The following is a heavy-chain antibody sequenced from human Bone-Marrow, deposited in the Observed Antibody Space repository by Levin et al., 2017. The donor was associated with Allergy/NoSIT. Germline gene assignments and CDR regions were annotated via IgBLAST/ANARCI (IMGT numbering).Heavy chain of an antibody. J-gene: IGHJ4*02. Sequence: SPTLSLPCPVSGGSIRSSSYYWGWIRQPPGKGLEWIGSIYYSGSTYYNPSLKSRVTISVDTSKNQFSLKLSSVTAADTAVYYCASLDDYGAGRLDYWGQGTLVTVSS. CDR2: IYYSGST. D-gene: IGHD3-10*01. CDR1: GGSIRSSSYY. V-gene: IGHV4-39*01. CDR3: ASLDDYGAGRLDY.